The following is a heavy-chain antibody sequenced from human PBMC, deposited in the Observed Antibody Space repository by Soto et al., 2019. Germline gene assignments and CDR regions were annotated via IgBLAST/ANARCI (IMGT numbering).Heavy chain of an antibody. Sequence: GASVKVSCKAPGYTFTVYYMHWVRQAPGQGLEWMGWINPKSGGTMYPQKFQGRVTMTWDTSISTAYMALTRLRSDDTAVYYCARDLEKGGGSAGFDYWGQGTLVTVSS. J-gene: IGHJ4*02. V-gene: IGHV1-2*02. CDR3: ARDLEKGGGSAGFDY. CDR1: GYTFTVYY. D-gene: IGHD1-26*01. CDR2: INPKSGGT.